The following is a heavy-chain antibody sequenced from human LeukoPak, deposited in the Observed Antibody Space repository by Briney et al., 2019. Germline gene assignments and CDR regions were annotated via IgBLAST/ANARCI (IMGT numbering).Heavy chain of an antibody. V-gene: IGHV4-59*01. Sequence: SETLSLTCTVSGGSISSYYWSWIRQPPGKGLEWIGYIYYSGSTNYNPSLKSRVTISVDTSKNQFSLKLSSVTAADTAVYYCARGWKRIKLYYYDSSGHPTYAFDIWGQGTMVTVSS. CDR3: ARGWKRIKLYYYDSSGHPTYAFDI. J-gene: IGHJ3*02. CDR2: IYYSGST. D-gene: IGHD3-22*01. CDR1: GGSISSYY.